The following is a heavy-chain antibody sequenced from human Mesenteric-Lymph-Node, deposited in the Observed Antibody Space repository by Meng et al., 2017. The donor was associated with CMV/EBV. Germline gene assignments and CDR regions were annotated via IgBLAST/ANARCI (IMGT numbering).Heavy chain of an antibody. CDR2: IKQDGSEK. CDR3: ARDRPYSSSSRAPYYFDY. V-gene: IGHV3-7*01. Sequence: GGSLRLSCAASGFTFSSYWMSWVRQAPGKGLEWVANIKQDGSEKYYVDSVKGRFTISRDNAKNSLYLQMNSLRAEDTAVYYCARDRPYSSSSRAPYYFDYWGQGTLVTVSS. D-gene: IGHD6-6*01. J-gene: IGHJ4*02. CDR1: GFTFSSYW.